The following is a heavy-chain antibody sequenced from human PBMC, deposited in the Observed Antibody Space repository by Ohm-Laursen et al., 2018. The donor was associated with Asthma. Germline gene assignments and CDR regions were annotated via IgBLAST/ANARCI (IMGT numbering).Heavy chain of an antibody. CDR1: GGTSSSYA. J-gene: IGHJ4*02. CDR2: IIPIFGTA. CDR3: ARRVGGGRYYFDY. V-gene: IGHV1-69*13. Sequence: ASVKVSCKASGGTSSSYAISWVRQAPGQGLEWMGGIIPIFGTANYAQKFQGRVTITADESTSTAYMELSSLRSEDTAVYYCARRVGGGRYYFDYWGQGTLVTVSS. D-gene: IGHD1-26*01.